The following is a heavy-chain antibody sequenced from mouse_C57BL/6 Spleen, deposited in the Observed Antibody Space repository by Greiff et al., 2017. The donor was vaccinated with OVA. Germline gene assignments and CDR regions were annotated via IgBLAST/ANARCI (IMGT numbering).Heavy chain of an antibody. CDR2: IWRGGST. V-gene: IGHV2-5*01. CDR1: GFSLTSYG. J-gene: IGHJ4*01. CDR3: ATSTMVTTRNYAMDY. D-gene: IGHD2-2*01. Sequence: VQVVESGPGLVQPSQSLSITCTVSGFSLTSYGVHWVRQSPGKGLEWLGVIWRGGSTDYNAAFMSRLSITKDNSKSQVFFKMNSLQADDTAIYYGATSTMVTTRNYAMDYWGQGTTVTVSS.